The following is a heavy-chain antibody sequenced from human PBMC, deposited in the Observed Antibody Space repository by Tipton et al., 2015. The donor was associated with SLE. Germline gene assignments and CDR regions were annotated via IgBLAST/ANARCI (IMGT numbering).Heavy chain of an antibody. J-gene: IGHJ6*03. CDR2: INHSGGT. Sequence: TLSLTCAVYGGSFSGYYWSWIRQPPGKGLERIGEINHSGGTNYNPSLKSRVTISVDTSKNQFSLKLSSVTAADTAVYYCARAPGLDRDYYSYYYMDVWGKGTTVTVSS. D-gene: IGHD3/OR15-3a*01. CDR1: GGSFSGYY. V-gene: IGHV4-34*01. CDR3: ARAPGLDRDYYSYYYMDV.